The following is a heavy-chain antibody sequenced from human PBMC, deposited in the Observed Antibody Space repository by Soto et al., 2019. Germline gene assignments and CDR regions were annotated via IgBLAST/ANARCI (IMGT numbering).Heavy chain of an antibody. CDR3: AAQIVATTHLGEQDYYYYYYGMDV. CDR1: GGTFSSYA. V-gene: IGHV1-69*13. J-gene: IGHJ6*02. Sequence: GASVKVSCKASGGTFSSYAISWVRQAPGQGLEWMGGIIPIFGTANYAQKFQGRVTITADESTSTAYMELSSLRSEDTAVYYCAAQIVATTHLGEQDYYYYYYGMDVWGQGTTVTVSS. CDR2: IIPIFGTA. D-gene: IGHD5-12*01.